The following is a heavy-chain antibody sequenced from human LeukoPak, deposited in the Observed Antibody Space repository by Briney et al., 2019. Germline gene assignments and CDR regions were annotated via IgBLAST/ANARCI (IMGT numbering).Heavy chain of an antibody. J-gene: IGHJ3*02. V-gene: IGHV3-7*03. CDR1: GFTFSGFW. CDR3: GRVGGRSKAAKGDAFDI. CDR2: INSDGSEG. D-gene: IGHD6-6*01. Sequence: GGSLRLSCAVSGFTFSGFWMSWSRQAPGKGLEWVASINSDGSEGYYADVVKGRFTISRDNAKNSLYLQINSLRAEDTAVYYCGRVGGRSKAAKGDAFDIWGQGTMVTVSS.